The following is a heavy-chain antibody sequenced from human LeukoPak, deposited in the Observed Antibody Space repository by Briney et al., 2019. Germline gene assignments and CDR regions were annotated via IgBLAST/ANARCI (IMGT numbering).Heavy chain of an antibody. CDR3: ARDLRDYYDSNGYYSRPLAYMDV. CDR1: GYTFTSYG. D-gene: IGHD3-22*01. Sequence: ASVKVSCKASGYTFTSYGISWVRQAPGQGLEWMGWISAYNGNTNYAQKLQGRVTMTRDTSISTAYMELSRLRSDDTAVYYCARDLRDYYDSNGYYSRPLAYMDVWGKGTTVTISS. CDR2: ISAYNGNT. J-gene: IGHJ6*03. V-gene: IGHV1-18*01.